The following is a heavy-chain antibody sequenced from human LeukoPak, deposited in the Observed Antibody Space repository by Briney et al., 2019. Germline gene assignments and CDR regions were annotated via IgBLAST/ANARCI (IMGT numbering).Heavy chain of an antibody. CDR2: IYTSGST. CDR1: GSSISSYY. Sequence: SETLSLTCTVSGSSISSYYWSWIRQPAGKGLEWIGRIYTSGSTNHNPSLKSRVTMSVDTSKNQFSLKLSSVTAADTAVYYCASGTDYGDEIDYWGQGTLVTVSS. V-gene: IGHV4-4*07. D-gene: IGHD4-17*01. CDR3: ASGTDYGDEIDY. J-gene: IGHJ4*02.